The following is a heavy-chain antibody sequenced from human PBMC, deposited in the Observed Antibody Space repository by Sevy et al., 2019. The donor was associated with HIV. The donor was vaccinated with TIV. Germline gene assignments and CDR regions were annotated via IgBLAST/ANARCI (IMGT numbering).Heavy chain of an antibody. CDR1: GYSFTSYW. CDR2: IYPGDSDT. V-gene: IGHV5-51*01. D-gene: IGHD3-3*01. Sequence: GESLKISCKGSGYSFTSYWIGWVRQMPGKGLEWMGIIYPGDSDTRYSPSFQGQVTISADKSISTAYLQWSCLKASDTAMYYCARHGFRTGFLEWLPRNYYYGMDVWGQGTTVTVSS. J-gene: IGHJ6*02. CDR3: ARHGFRTGFLEWLPRNYYYGMDV.